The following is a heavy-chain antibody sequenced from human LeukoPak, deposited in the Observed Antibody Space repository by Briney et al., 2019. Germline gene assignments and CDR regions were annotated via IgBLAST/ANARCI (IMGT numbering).Heavy chain of an antibody. J-gene: IGHJ4*02. Sequence: GGSLRLSCAASGFTFTTYAMSWVRQAPKKGLEWVSAISGSSGSTYYADSVKGRFTISRDNSKNTLYLQMNSLRAEDTAVYYCAKFWYSGSYFRDYWGQGTLVTVSS. CDR1: GFTFTTYA. V-gene: IGHV3-23*01. CDR2: ISGSSGST. D-gene: IGHD1-26*01. CDR3: AKFWYSGSYFRDY.